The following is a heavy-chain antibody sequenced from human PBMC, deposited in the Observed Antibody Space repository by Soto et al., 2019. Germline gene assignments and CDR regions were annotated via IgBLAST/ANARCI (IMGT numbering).Heavy chain of an antibody. CDR2: IWYDGSNK. J-gene: IGHJ4*02. Sequence: QVQLVESGGGVVQPGRSLRLSCAASGFTFSSYGMHWVRQAPGKGLEWVAVIWYDGSNKYYADSVKGRFTISRDNSKNTLYLKMNSLRAEDTAVYYCARGGSYDSSGWVDYWGQGTLVTVSS. D-gene: IGHD3-22*01. CDR1: GFTFSSYG. CDR3: ARGGSYDSSGWVDY. V-gene: IGHV3-33*01.